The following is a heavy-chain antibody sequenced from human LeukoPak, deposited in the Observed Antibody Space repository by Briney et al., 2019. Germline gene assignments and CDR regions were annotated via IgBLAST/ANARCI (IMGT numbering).Heavy chain of an antibody. D-gene: IGHD1-26*01. V-gene: IGHV1-8*01. CDR3: ARVSAVRSYYSYYYGMDV. CDR1: GYTFTSYD. CDR2: MNPNSGNT. J-gene: IGHJ6*02. Sequence: GASVKVSCKASGYTFTSYDINWVRQATGQGLEWMGWMNPNSGNTGYAQKFQGRVTMTRNTSISTAYMELSSLRSEDTAVYYCARVSAVRSYYSYYYGMDVWGQGTTVTVSS.